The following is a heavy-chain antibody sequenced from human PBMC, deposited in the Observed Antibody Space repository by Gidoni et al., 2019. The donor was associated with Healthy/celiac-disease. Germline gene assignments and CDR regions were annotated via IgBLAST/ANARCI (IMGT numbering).Heavy chain of an antibody. V-gene: IGHV3-33*01. D-gene: IGHD4-17*01. CDR2: IWYDGSNK. CDR3: ARDLNGDYAYYGMDV. CDR1: GFTFSSYG. J-gene: IGHJ6*02. Sequence: QVQLVESGGGVVQPGRSLRLSCAASGFTFSSYGMHWVRQAPGTGLEWVAVIWYDGSNKYYADSVKGRFTISRDNSKNTLYLQMNSLRAEDTAVYYCARDLNGDYAYYGMDVWGQGTTVTVSS.